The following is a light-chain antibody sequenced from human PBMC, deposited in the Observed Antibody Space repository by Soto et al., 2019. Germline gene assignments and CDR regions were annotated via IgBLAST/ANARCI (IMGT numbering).Light chain of an antibody. CDR2: KAS. Sequence: DIQMTQSASTLSASVGDRVTITFRASQSISSWLAWYQQKPGRAPNLLIYKASSLESGVPSRFSGSGSGTEFILTINSLQPDDFATYCCQHYGGMWAFGQGTKVDI. V-gene: IGKV1-5*03. J-gene: IGKJ1*01. CDR3: QHYGGMWA. CDR1: QSISSW.